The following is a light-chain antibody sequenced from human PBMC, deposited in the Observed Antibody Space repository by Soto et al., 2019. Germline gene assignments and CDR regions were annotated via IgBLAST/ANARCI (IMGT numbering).Light chain of an antibody. Sequence: VLTQSPGTLSLSPGERATLSCRASQSVITSYLAWYQQKPGQAPWLLIYGASTRATGIPARFSGSGSGTEFTLTISSLQSEDFAVYYCQQYNNWPPLTFGGGTKVDI. V-gene: IGKV3-15*01. J-gene: IGKJ4*01. CDR2: GAS. CDR1: QSVITSY. CDR3: QQYNNWPPLT.